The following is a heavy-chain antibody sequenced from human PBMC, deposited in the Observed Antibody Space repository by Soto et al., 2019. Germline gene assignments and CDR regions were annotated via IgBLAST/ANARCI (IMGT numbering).Heavy chain of an antibody. CDR1: GFTFSSYG. J-gene: IGHJ6*02. V-gene: IGHV3-33*01. CDR3: ARDTYPVRGVIISYYHYGMDV. CDR2: IWYDGSNK. D-gene: IGHD3-10*01. Sequence: GGSLRLSCAASGFTFSSYGMHWVRQAPGKGLEWVAVIWYDGSNKYYADSVKGRFTISRDNSKNTLYLQMNSLRAEDTAVYYCARDTYPVRGVIISYYHYGMDVWGQGTTVTVSS.